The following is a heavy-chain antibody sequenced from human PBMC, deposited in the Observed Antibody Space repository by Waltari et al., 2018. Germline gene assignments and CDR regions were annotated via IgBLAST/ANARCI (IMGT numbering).Heavy chain of an antibody. J-gene: IGHJ4*02. CDR3: ARSSGCTGGVCYHPFDY. V-gene: IGHV5-51*01. CDR2: IYPGDSDT. Sequence: EVQLVQSGAEVKQAGESLKISCKGSGYSFTSYWIGWVRQLPGKGLEWMGIIYPGDSDTRYSPSFQGQVTISADKSISTAYLQWSSLKASDTAMYYCARSSGCTGGVCYHPFDYWGQGTLVTVSS. D-gene: IGHD2-8*02. CDR1: GYSFTSYW.